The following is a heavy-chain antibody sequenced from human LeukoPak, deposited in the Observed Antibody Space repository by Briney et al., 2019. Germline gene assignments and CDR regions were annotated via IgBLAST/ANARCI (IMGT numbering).Heavy chain of an antibody. CDR3: AKDGDGGSSSWYFDY. D-gene: IGHD6-13*01. J-gene: IGHJ4*02. V-gene: IGHV3-9*01. CDR2: ISWNSGSI. Sequence: PGRSLRLSCAASGFTFDDYAMHWVRQAPGKGLEWVSGISWNSGSIGYADSVKGRFTISRDNAKNPLYLQMNSLRAEDTALYYCAKDGDGGSSSWYFDYWGQGPLVTVSS. CDR1: GFTFDDYA.